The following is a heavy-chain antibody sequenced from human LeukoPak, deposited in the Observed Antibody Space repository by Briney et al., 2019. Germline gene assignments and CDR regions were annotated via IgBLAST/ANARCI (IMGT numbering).Heavy chain of an antibody. Sequence: PGGSLRLSCAVSGFTVSGNYMSWIRQGPGKGLEWVSLIYSDDTTLYADSVKGRFTISRDISKNTLYLQMSSLRAEDTAVYYCARAKPKNMVRGLIMRRESRYYFDYWGQGTLVTVSS. CDR3: ARAKPKNMVRGLIMRRESRYYFDY. J-gene: IGHJ4*02. D-gene: IGHD3-10*01. V-gene: IGHV3-53*01. CDR2: IYSDDTT. CDR1: GFTVSGNY.